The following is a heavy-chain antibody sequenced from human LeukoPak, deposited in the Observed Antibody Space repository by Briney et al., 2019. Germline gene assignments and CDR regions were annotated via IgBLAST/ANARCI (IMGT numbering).Heavy chain of an antibody. CDR3: AKGKGSGWYRGNDY. J-gene: IGHJ4*02. V-gene: IGHV3-9*01. CDR2: ISWNSGSI. Sequence: GGSLRLSCAASGFTFDDYAMHWVRHAPGKGLEWVSGISWNSGSIAYADSVKGRFTISRDNAKNSLYLQMNSLRAEDTASYYCAKGKGSGWYRGNDYWGQGTLVTVSS. CDR1: GFTFDDYA. D-gene: IGHD6-19*01.